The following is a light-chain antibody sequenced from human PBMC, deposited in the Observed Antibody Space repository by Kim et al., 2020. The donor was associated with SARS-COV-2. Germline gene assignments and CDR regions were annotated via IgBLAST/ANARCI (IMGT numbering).Light chain of an antibody. CDR2: YDS. J-gene: IGLJ1*01. CDR3: HVWDSTSDRLV. Sequence: SYELTQPPSVSVAPGQTASITCGGHNIGNQIEHRHQQKPGQAPVLVIYYDSDRHSGIPERFSGSSSGNTATLPINRVQAGDEADYYCHVWDSTSDRLVFG. V-gene: IGLV3-21*01. CDR1: NIGNQI.